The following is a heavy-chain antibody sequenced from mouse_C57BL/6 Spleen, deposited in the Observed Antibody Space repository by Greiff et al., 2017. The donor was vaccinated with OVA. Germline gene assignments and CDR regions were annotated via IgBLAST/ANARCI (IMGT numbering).Heavy chain of an antibody. Sequence: QVQLQQPGAELVRPGSSVKLSCKASGYTFTSYWMHWVKQRPIQGLEWIGNIDPSDSETNYNQKFKDKATLTVDKSSSTAYMQLSSLTSEDSAVYYCARSLSTTVFDYWGQGTTLTVSS. CDR1: GYTFTSYW. V-gene: IGHV1-52*01. CDR2: IDPSDSET. D-gene: IGHD1-1*01. CDR3: ARSLSTTVFDY. J-gene: IGHJ2*01.